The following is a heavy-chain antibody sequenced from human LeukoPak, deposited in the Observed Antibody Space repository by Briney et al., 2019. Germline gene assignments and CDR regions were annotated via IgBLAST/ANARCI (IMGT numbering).Heavy chain of an antibody. Sequence: SETLSLTCTVSGGSIRSYYWSWIRQPAGKGLEWIGRIYTSGSTNYNPSLKSRVTISVDKSKNQFSLKLSSVTAADTAVYYCARDQGQLPNFDYWDQGTLVTVSS. D-gene: IGHD5-18*01. CDR1: GGSIRSYY. J-gene: IGHJ4*02. CDR3: ARDQGQLPNFDY. V-gene: IGHV4-4*07. CDR2: IYTSGST.